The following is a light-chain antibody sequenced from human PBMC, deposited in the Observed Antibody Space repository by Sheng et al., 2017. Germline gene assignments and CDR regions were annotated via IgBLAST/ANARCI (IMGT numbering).Light chain of an antibody. CDR3: QNYNSAPFT. V-gene: IGKV3-20*01. CDR1: QSVSSSY. J-gene: IGKJ4*01. Sequence: EIVLTQSPGTLSLSPGERATLSCRASQSVSSSYLAWYQQKPGQAPRLLIYGASSRATGIPDRFSGSGSGTDFTLSISRLEPEDVATYYCQNYNSAPFTFGGGTKVEVK. CDR2: GAS.